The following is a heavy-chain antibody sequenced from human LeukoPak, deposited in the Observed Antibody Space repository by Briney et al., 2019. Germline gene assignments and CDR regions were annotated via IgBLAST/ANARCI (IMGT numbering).Heavy chain of an antibody. CDR1: GYTFTNYG. J-gene: IGHJ6*03. Sequence: ASVKVSCKTSGYTFTNYGISWVRQAPGQGLEWMGWISGYNGYTNYAQKLQGRVTMTTDTSTSTAYMELRSLRSDDTAVYYCARDTYYYGSGSYMGYYYYYYMDVWGKGTTVTVSS. D-gene: IGHD3-10*01. CDR2: ISGYNGYT. CDR3: ARDTYYYGSGSYMGYYYYYYMDV. V-gene: IGHV1-18*01.